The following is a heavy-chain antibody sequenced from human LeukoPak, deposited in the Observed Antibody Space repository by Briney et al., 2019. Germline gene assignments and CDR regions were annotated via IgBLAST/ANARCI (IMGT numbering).Heavy chain of an antibody. CDR2: IYSGGNT. CDR1: GFTVSGNY. Sequence: PGGSLRLSCAASGFTVSGNYMSWVRQAPGKGLEWVSVIYSGGNTYYADSVIGRFTISRDNSKNTLYLHMNSLRAEDTAVYYSASTRGWVYFDYWGQGTLVTVSS. J-gene: IGHJ4*02. D-gene: IGHD6-19*01. V-gene: IGHV3-66*01. CDR3: ASTRGWVYFDY.